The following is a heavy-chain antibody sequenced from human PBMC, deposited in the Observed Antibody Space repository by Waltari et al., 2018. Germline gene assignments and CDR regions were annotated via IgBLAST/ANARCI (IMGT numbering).Heavy chain of an antibody. D-gene: IGHD2-21*01. CDR1: GFTFSTFW. Sequence: EVQLVESGGGLVQPGGSLRLSCAASGFTFSTFWMHWVHRVPGKGREGVPNIKQVGRLKVYVDSVKGRFTISGDNAKNSLYLQMNSLRAEDTGVYYCTRGGNALWDYWGQGTLVTVSS. V-gene: IGHV3-7*01. CDR3: TRGGNALWDY. J-gene: IGHJ4*02. CDR2: IKQVGRLK.